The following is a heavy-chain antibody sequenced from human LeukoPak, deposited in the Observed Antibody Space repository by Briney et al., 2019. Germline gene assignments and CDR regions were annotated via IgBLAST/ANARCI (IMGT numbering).Heavy chain of an antibody. Sequence: PSETLSLTCAVYGGSFSDYYWSWIRQPPGKGLEWIGEINHSGGTNYYPSLKSRVTISLDTSKNQFSLKLRSVTAADTAVYYCARKAPGTLDLWGRGTLVTVSS. CDR3: ARKAPGTLDL. CDR2: INHSGGT. V-gene: IGHV4-34*01. J-gene: IGHJ2*01. CDR1: GGSFSDYY.